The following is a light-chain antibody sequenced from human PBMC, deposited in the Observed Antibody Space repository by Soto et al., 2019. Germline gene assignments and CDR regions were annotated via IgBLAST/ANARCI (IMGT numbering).Light chain of an antibody. CDR1: NANIESNY. CDR3: AAWDASLSAVL. Sequence: QSVLTQPPSASGPPGQSVAISCSGSNANIESNYVYWYQHLPGTAPKLLIYMNNQRPSGFPDRFSGSKSGTSASLVIIGLRSEDEAEYYCAAWDASLSAVLFXGGTKLTVL. CDR2: MNN. J-gene: IGLJ2*01. V-gene: IGLV1-47*01.